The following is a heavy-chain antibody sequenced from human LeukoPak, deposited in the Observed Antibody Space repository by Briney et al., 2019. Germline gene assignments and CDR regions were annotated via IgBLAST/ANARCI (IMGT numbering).Heavy chain of an antibody. Sequence: GGSLRLSCAASGFTFDDYAMHWVRQAPGKGLEWVSGISWNSGSIGYADSVKGRFTISRDNSKNTLHLQMNSLRAEDTAVYYCARSNDAFDIWGQGTMVTVSS. CDR2: ISWNSGSI. CDR1: GFTFDDYA. CDR3: ARSNDAFDI. D-gene: IGHD5/OR15-5a*01. J-gene: IGHJ3*02. V-gene: IGHV3-9*01.